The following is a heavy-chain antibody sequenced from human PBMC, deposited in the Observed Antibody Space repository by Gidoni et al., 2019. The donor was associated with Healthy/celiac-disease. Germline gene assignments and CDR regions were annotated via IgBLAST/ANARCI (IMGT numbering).Heavy chain of an antibody. D-gene: IGHD3-3*01. Sequence: EVQLVESGGGLIQPGGSLRLSCAASGFTVSSNYMSWVRQAPGKGLEWVSVIYSGGSTYYADSVKGRFTISRDNSKNTLYLQMNSLRAEDTAVYYCATTIFGVVSGAGGHWFDPWGQGTLVTVSS. CDR3: ATTIFGVVSGAGGHWFDP. J-gene: IGHJ5*02. V-gene: IGHV3-53*01. CDR1: GFTVSSNY. CDR2: IYSGGST.